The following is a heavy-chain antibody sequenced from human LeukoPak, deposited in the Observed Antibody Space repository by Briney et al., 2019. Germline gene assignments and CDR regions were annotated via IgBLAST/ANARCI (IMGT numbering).Heavy chain of an antibody. CDR3: ARAPGTFDI. V-gene: IGHV1-2*02. J-gene: IGHJ3*02. Sequence: GASVTVACMASGYTFTGYYMYWVRQAPGQGREWMGWINPNSGGTNYAQKFQDRITMPKETPNTTAYMELSSLRSDDTAVYFCARAPGTFDIWGQGTVVTVSS. D-gene: IGHD1-1*01. CDR1: GYTFTGYY. CDR2: INPNSGGT.